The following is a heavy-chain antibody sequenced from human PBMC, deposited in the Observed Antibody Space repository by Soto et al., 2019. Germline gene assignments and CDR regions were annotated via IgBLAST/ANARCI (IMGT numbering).Heavy chain of an antibody. V-gene: IGHV1-18*01. CDR2: ISAYNGNT. CDR1: GCTFTYYG. J-gene: IGHJ6*02. D-gene: IGHD6-25*01. Sequence: ASVKVSCKASGCTFTYYGITWVRQAPVQGLEWMGWISAYNGNTNYAQKLQGRVTMTTDTSTSTAYMELRSLRSDDTAVYYCARGVSGYYYYYGMDVWGQGTTVTVSS. CDR3: ARGVSGYYYYYGMDV.